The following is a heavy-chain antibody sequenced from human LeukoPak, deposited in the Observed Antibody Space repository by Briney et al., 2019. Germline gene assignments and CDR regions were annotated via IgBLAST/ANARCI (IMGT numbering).Heavy chain of an antibody. V-gene: IGHV3-23*01. CDR1: GFTFSSYG. J-gene: IGHJ4*02. D-gene: IGHD4-17*01. Sequence: GGSLRLSCAASGFTFSSYGMSWVRQAPGKGLEWVSAISGSGGSTYYADSVKGRFTISRDNSKNTLFLQMNSLRTEDTAVYYCAKGLTTVTTQGDYWGQGTLVTVSS. CDR3: AKGLTTVTTQGDY. CDR2: ISGSGGST.